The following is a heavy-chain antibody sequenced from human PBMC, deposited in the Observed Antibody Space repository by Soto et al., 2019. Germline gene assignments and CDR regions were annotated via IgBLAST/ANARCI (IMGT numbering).Heavy chain of an antibody. Sequence: GSLRLSCAASGFTFSSYWMSCVRQAPGKGLEWVANIRQDGSEKWCVDSVKGRFTISRDNAKNSLYLQMNSLRAEDTAVYYCARGDYYDSSGPFSDAFDVWGQGTMVTVS. V-gene: IGHV3-7*04. CDR3: ARGDYYDSSGPFSDAFDV. J-gene: IGHJ3*01. CDR2: IRQDGSEK. D-gene: IGHD3-22*01. CDR1: GFTFSSYW.